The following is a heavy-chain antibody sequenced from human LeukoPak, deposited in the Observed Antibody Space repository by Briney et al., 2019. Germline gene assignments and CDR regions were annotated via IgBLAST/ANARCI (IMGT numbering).Heavy chain of an antibody. CDR1: GYTLTELS. CDR2: FDPEDGKT. V-gene: IGHV1-24*01. J-gene: IGHJ6*02. CDR3: ATGYLVTAGLMDV. Sequence: EASVKVSCKVSGYTLTELSMFGVRQAPGKGLEWMGSFDPEDGKTVYAQKFQGRVTMTEDTSTDTAYMELSSLRSEDTAVYYCATGYLVTAGLMDVWGQGTTVTVSS. D-gene: IGHD6-13*01.